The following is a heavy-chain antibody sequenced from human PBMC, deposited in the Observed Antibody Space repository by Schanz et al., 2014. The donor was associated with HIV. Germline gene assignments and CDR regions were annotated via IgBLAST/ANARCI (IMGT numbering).Heavy chain of an antibody. D-gene: IGHD3-22*01. V-gene: IGHV3-30*18. Sequence: QVQLVESGGGVVQPGRSLRLSCAASGFTFDSYGIHWVCQAPGKGLEWVAVISYDGSNKKYADSVKGRFTISRDNSKNTLYLQMKSLRPEDTAVYYCAKDRNHYDSRYRGKGNYYYYYGMDVWGQGTTVTVSS. J-gene: IGHJ6*02. CDR2: ISYDGSNK. CDR3: AKDRNHYDSRYRGKGNYYYYYGMDV. CDR1: GFTFDSYG.